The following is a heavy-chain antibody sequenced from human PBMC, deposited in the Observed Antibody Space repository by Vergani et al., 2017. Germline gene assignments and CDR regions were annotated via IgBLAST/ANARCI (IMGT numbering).Heavy chain of an antibody. Sequence: EVQLLESGGGLVQPGGSLRLSCAASGFTFSSYALSWVRQAPGKGLEWGSAISGSGGSTYYADSVKGRFTISRDNSKNTLYLQMNSRRAEDTAVYYCARKRARGSGQVDYWGQGTLVTVSS. D-gene: IGHD6-19*01. V-gene: IGHV3-23*01. CDR2: ISGSGGST. J-gene: IGHJ4*02. CDR3: ARKRARGSGQVDY. CDR1: GFTFSSYA.